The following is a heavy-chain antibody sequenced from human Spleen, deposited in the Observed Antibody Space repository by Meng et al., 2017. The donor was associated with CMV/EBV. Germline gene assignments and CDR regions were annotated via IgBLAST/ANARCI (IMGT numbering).Heavy chain of an antibody. CDR1: GGSISSYY. J-gene: IGHJ4*02. Sequence: SETLSLTCTVSGGSISSYYWSWIRQPPGKGLEWIGYIYYSGSTNYNPSLKSRVTISVDTSKNQFSLKLTSVTAADTAVYFCARTHNNWNPWPFDYWGQGTLVTVSS. V-gene: IGHV4-59*01. CDR2: IYYSGST. CDR3: ARTHNNWNPWPFDY. D-gene: IGHD1-20*01.